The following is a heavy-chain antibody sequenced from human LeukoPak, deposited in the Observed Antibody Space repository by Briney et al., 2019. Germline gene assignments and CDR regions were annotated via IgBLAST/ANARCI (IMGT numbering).Heavy chain of an antibody. Sequence: GRSLRLSCAASGFTFSDDYMDWVPQAPGTGLEWVGGIRNKPSSYTTEYAASVKGRFTISRDDSKNSLYLQMYSLRAEDTAVYYCACPCSDDSGFFVYWGQGILVTVSS. J-gene: IGHJ4*02. CDR3: ACPCSDDSGFFVY. V-gene: IGHV3-72*01. CDR2: IRNKPSSYTT. CDR1: GFTFSDDY. D-gene: IGHD3-22*01.